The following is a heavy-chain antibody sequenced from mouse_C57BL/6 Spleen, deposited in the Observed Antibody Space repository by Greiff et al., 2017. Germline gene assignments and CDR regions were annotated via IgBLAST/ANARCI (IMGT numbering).Heavy chain of an antibody. CDR1: GFNIKNTY. J-gene: IGHJ1*03. CDR3: ARFRYGSSSDWYFDV. Sequence: VQLQQSVAELVRPGASVKLSCTASGFNIKNTYMHWVKQRPEQGLEWIGRLDPANGNTKYAPKFQGKATITADTSSNTAYLQLSSLTSEDTAIYYCARFRYGSSSDWYFDVWGTGTTVTVSS. CDR2: LDPANGNT. D-gene: IGHD1-1*01. V-gene: IGHV14-3*01.